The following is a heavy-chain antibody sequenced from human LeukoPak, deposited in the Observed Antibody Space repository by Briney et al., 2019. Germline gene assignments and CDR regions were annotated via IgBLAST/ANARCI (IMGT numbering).Heavy chain of an antibody. CDR1: GFTFTSYA. J-gene: IGHJ6*04. Sequence: ASVKFSCKASGFTFTSYAMHWVRPAPGQRLGWMGWINAGNGNTKYSQQFQGRVTITRDTSASTAYMELSSLRSEDTAVYYCARDPPIPYYYGSGSYLYYFFGMDVWGKGTTVTVSS. D-gene: IGHD3-10*01. CDR3: ARDPPIPYYYGSGSYLYYFFGMDV. CDR2: INAGNGNT. V-gene: IGHV1-3*01.